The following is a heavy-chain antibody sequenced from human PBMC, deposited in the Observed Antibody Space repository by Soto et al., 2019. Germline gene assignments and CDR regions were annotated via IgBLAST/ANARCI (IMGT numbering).Heavy chain of an antibody. Sequence: ASRKVSCKATGYPFPGYYMHWVRQAPGQGLEWMGWINPNSGGTNYAQKFQGWVTMTRDTSISTAYMELSRLRSDDTAVYYCATSRGYTYGYQCYDYCRHVPLFT. D-gene: IGHD5-18*01. J-gene: IGHJ4*01. CDR1: GYPFPGYY. CDR3: ATSRGYTYGYQCYDY. CDR2: INPNSGGT. V-gene: IGHV1-2*04.